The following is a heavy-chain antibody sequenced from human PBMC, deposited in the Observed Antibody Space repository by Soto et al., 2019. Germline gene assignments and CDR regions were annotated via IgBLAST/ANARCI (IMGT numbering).Heavy chain of an antibody. CDR2: IWYDGSNK. Sequence: HPGGSLRLSCAASGFTFSSYGMHWVRQAPGKGLEWVAVIWYDGSNKYYADSVKGRFTISRDNSKNTLYLQMNSLRAEDTAVYYCARDGSSSWYSSFDYWGQGTLVTVS. CDR1: GFTFSSYG. D-gene: IGHD6-13*01. CDR3: ARDGSSSWYSSFDY. J-gene: IGHJ4*02. V-gene: IGHV3-33*01.